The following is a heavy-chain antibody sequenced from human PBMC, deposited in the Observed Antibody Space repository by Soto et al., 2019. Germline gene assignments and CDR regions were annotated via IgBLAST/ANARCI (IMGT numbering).Heavy chain of an antibody. CDR1: GFTFSSYW. CDR2: IKQDGSEK. J-gene: IGHJ4*02. D-gene: IGHD3-9*01. CDR3: ARDLVLRYFDWLSTPDY. V-gene: IGHV3-7*05. Sequence: GGSLRLSCAASGFTFSSYWMSWVRQAPGKGLEWVANIKQDGSEKYYVDSVKGRFTISRDNAKNSLYLQMNSLRAEDTAVYYCARDLVLRYFDWLSTPDYWGQGTLVTVSS.